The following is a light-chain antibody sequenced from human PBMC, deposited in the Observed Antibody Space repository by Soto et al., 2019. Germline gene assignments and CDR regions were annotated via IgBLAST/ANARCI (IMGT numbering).Light chain of an antibody. CDR1: SSDVGGYNY. CDR3: SSYTSSSPYV. CDR2: DVS. V-gene: IGLV2-14*01. Sequence: QSALTQPALVPGSPRQPLTISCTGTSSDVGGYNYVSWYQQHPGNAPKLMIYDVSNRPSGVSNRFSGSKSGNTASLTISGLQAEDEADYYCSSYTSSSPYVFGPGTKVTVL. J-gene: IGLJ1*01.